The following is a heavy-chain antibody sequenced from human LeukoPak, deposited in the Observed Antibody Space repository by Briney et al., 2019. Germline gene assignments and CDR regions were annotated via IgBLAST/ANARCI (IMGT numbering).Heavy chain of an antibody. CDR1: GFKFGDYG. D-gene: IGHD3-22*01. CDR3: ARVTYYYDSSGSMSTAFDI. Sequence: PGGSLRLSCTASGFKFGDYGMTWVRQAPGKGLVWVSRINSDGSSTSYADSVKGRFTISRDNAKNTLYLQMNSLRAEDTAVYYCARVTYYYDSSGSMSTAFDIWGQGTMVTVSS. CDR2: INSDGSST. J-gene: IGHJ3*02. V-gene: IGHV3-74*01.